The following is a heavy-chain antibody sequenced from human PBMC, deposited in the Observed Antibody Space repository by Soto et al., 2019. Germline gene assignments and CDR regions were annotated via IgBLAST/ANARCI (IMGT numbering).Heavy chain of an antibody. CDR3: ASPVRFLEWWSLMDV. CDR2: ISYDGSNK. Sequence: GGSLRLSCAASGFTFSSYGMHWVRQAPGKGLEWVAVISYDGSNKYYADSVKGRFTISRDNSKNTLYLQMNSLRAEDTAVYYCASPVRFLEWWSLMDVWGKGTTVTVSS. D-gene: IGHD3-3*01. V-gene: IGHV3-30*03. CDR1: GFTFSSYG. J-gene: IGHJ6*03.